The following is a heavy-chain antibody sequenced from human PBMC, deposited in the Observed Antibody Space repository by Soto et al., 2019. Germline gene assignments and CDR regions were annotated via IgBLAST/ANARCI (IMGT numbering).Heavy chain of an antibody. D-gene: IGHD1-26*01. CDR1: GFDVSVNL. CDR2: IYSAGNT. CDR3: ARDFVVGGPTINYYYGMDV. J-gene: IGHJ6*02. V-gene: IGHV3-66*01. Sequence: GGSLRLSCAASGFDVSVNLMNWVRQAPGKGLEWISIIYSAGNTYYADSVKGSFTISRDNSKNSLYLQLNSLGAEDTAVYYCARDFVVGGPTINYYYGMDVWGQGTTVTVSS.